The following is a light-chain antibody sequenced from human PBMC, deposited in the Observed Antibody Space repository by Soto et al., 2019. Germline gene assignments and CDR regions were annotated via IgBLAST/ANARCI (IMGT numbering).Light chain of an antibody. CDR2: DVS. Sequence: QSALTQPASVSGSPGQSITISCTGSSSDVGGYNYVSWYQLHPGNAPKLMLYDVSNRPSGVSNRFSGSKSGNTASLTISGLQAEDEADYYCSSHTSSSTLVVFGGGTKLTVL. CDR3: SSHTSSSTLVV. J-gene: IGLJ2*01. V-gene: IGLV2-14*03. CDR1: SSDVGGYNY.